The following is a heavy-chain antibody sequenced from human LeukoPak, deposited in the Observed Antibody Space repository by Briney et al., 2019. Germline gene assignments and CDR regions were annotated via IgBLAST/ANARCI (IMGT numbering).Heavy chain of an antibody. J-gene: IGHJ6*02. CDR3: ARASDGFLPPRYRSMDV. V-gene: IGHV1-18*01. Sequence: ASVTVSCTASGYTFTSYGISWVRQAPGQGLEWMGWISAYNGNTNYAQKFQGRVTMTRNTSISTAYMELSSLRSEDTAVYYCARASDGFLPPRYRSMDVWGQGTTVTVSS. CDR2: ISAYNGNT. CDR1: GYTFTSYG. D-gene: IGHD3-3*01.